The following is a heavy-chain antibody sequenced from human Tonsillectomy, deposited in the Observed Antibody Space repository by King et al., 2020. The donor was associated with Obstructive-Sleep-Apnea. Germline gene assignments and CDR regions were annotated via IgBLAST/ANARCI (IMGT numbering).Heavy chain of an antibody. D-gene: IGHD1-26*01. CDR2: IDPSESYI. V-gene: IGHV5-10-1*03. CDR1: GYSFTNYW. CDR3: ARLDSGTYPPTTSDY. J-gene: IGHJ4*02. Sequence: VQLVESGAEVKKPGESLRISCEASGYSFTNYWIAWVRQMPGKGLEWMGRIDPSESYINYSPSFQGHVTISTDKSITTAYLQWSSLRASDTAIYYCARLDSGTYPPTTSDYWGQGTLVTVSS.